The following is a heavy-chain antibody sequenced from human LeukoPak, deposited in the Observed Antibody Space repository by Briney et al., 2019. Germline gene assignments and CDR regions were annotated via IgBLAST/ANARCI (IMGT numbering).Heavy chain of an antibody. CDR2: ISSDAITT. CDR1: GFTFSTYW. CDR3: ARRPCSGGICYPPDY. J-gene: IGHJ4*02. D-gene: IGHD2-15*01. V-gene: IGHV3-74*01. Sequence: QPGGSLRLSCAASGFTFSTYWMHWVRQAPGKGLVWVSRISSDAITTNYADSVEGRFTVSRDNAKNTLYLQMNSLRDEDTAVYYCARRPCSGGICYPPDYWGQGTLVTVSS.